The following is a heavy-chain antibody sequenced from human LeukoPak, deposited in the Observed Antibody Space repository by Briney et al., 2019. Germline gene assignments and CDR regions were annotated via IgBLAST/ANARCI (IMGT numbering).Heavy chain of an antibody. Sequence: PSETLSLTCTVSGGSISSSSYYWSWIRQPPGKGLEWIGEINHSGSTNYNPSLKSRVTISVDTSKNQFSLKLSSVTAVDTAVYYCARPITGRQDYYMDVWGKGTTVTVSS. V-gene: IGHV4-39*07. CDR1: GGSISSSSYY. J-gene: IGHJ6*03. D-gene: IGHD1-20*01. CDR3: ARPITGRQDYYMDV. CDR2: INHSGST.